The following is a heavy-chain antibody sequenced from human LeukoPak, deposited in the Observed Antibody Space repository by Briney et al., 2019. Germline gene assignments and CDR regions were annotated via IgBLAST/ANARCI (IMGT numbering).Heavy chain of an antibody. CDR1: GYSISSGYY. J-gene: IGHJ4*02. V-gene: IGHV4-38-2*01. D-gene: IGHD6-13*01. CDR2: ICHSGSA. Sequence: PSETLSLTCVVSGYSISSGYYWGWIRQPPGKGLEWIANICHSGSAYYNPSLKSRVTTSLDTSKNQFSLNLTSVTAADTAVYYCARWLPAAGYSFDYWGQGTLVTVSS. CDR3: ARWLPAAGYSFDY.